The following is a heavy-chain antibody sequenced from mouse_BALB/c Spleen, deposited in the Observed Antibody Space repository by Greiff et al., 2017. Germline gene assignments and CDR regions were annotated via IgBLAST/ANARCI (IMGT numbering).Heavy chain of an antibody. CDR2: IYPGDGDT. CDR1: GYAFSSYW. J-gene: IGHJ4*01. D-gene: IGHD1-2*01. V-gene: IGHV1-80*01. Sequence: QVHVKQSGAELVRPGSSVKISCKASGYAFSSYWMNWVKQRPGQGLEWIGQIYPGDGDTNYNGKFKGKATLTADKSSSTAYMQLSSLTSEDSAVYFCARPPLYGGAMDYWGQGTSVTVSS. CDR3: ARPPLYGGAMDY.